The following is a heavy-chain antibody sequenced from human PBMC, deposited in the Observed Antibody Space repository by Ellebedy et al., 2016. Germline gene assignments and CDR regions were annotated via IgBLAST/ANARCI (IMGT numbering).Heavy chain of an antibody. V-gene: IGHV3-49*03. J-gene: IGHJ5*02. CDR3: TWYSSSWYIGGAA. D-gene: IGHD6-13*01. Sequence: GGSLRLSCTASGFTFGDYAMSWFRQAPGKGLEWVGFIRSKAYGGTTEYAASVKGRFTISRDDSKSIAYLQMNSLKTEDTAVYYCTWYSSSWYIGGAAWGQGTLVTVSS. CDR1: GFTFGDYA. CDR2: IRSKAYGGTT.